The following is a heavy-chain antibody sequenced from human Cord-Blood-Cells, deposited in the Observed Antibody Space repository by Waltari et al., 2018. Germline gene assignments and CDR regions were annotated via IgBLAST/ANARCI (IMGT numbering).Heavy chain of an antibody. CDR1: GFTFDDYA. J-gene: IGHJ4*02. CDR2: ISWNSGSI. V-gene: IGHV3-9*01. D-gene: IGHD5-18*01. Sequence: EVQLVESGGGLVQPGRSLRLSCAASGFTFDDYAMNWVRQAAGKGLEWVSVISWNSGSIGYADSVKGRFTISRDNAKNSLYLQMNSLRAEDTALYYCAKARYSYGYEFDYWGQGTLVTVSS. CDR3: AKARYSYGYEFDY.